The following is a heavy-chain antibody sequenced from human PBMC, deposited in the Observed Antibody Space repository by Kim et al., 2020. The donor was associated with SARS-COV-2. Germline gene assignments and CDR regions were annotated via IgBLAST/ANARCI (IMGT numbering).Heavy chain of an antibody. J-gene: IGHJ2*01. D-gene: IGHD1-1*01. Sequence: GGSLRLSCAASGFTFRNSAMSWVRQAPGKGLEWVSGVFGSGSGAYYADSVKGRLTISRDNSKNILYLQMNNLRAEDTAVYYCAKQLHVTSVAFFWYFELWRRGPLVAVSS. V-gene: IGHV3-23*05. CDR2: VFGSGSGA. CDR1: GFTFRNSA. CDR3: AKQLHVTSVAFFWYFEL.